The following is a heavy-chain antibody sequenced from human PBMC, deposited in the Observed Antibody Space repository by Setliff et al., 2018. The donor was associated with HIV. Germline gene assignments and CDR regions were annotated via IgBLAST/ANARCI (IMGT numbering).Heavy chain of an antibody. D-gene: IGHD3-22*01. V-gene: IGHV4-59*01. CDR3: ARDDTYYHDRSGYVKSALDAFDI. J-gene: IGHJ3*02. CDR1: GGSISSYY. CDR2: IYYSGST. Sequence: SETLSLTCTVSGGSISSYYWSWIRQPPGKGLEWIGYIYYSGSTNYNPSLKSRVTISVDTSKNQFSLKLSSVTAADTAVYYCARDDTYYHDRSGYVKSALDAFDIWGRGTLVTVSS.